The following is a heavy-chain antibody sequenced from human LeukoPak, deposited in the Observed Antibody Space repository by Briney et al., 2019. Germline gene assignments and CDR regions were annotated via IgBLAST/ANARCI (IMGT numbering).Heavy chain of an antibody. V-gene: IGHV4-34*01. J-gene: IGHJ4*02. CDR2: INHSGST. CDR1: GGSFSGYY. CDR3: ARGAMVRGVSPGY. D-gene: IGHD3-10*01. Sequence: PSETLSLTCAVYGGSFSGYYWSWIRQPPGKGLEWIGEINHSGSTNYNPSLRSRVTISVDTSKNQFSLKLSSVTAADTAVYYCARGAMVRGVSPGYWGQGTLVTVSS.